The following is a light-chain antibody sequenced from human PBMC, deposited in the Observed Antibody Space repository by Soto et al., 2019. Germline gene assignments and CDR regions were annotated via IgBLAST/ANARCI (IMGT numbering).Light chain of an antibody. CDR3: SSFAGSGNHVV. J-gene: IGLJ2*01. V-gene: IGLV2-8*01. Sequence: QSALTQPPSASGSPGQSVTISCTGTSSDVGGYNYVSWYQQHPGKAPKLIIFDANKQPSGVPDRFSGSKSGNTASLTVSGLKAEDEADYSCSSFAGSGNHVVFGGGTQLTVL. CDR2: DAN. CDR1: SSDVGGYNY.